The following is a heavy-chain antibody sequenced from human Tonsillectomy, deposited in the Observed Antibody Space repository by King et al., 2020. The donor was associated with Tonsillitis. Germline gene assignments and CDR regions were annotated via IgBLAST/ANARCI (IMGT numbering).Heavy chain of an antibody. CDR2: ISYSRGYI. Sequence: EVQLVESGGGLVKPGGSLRLACAASGFTFSRYNMNGVLQAPGKGLEWVSSISYSRGYIIYADSVEGRFTIAREKAKNYLYLQMNSRRAEDTAVYYCARDQDSGYVNWGQGTLVTVSS. V-gene: IGHV3-21*01. CDR3: ARDQDSGYVN. J-gene: IGHJ4*02. CDR1: GFTFSRYN. D-gene: IGHD5-12*01.